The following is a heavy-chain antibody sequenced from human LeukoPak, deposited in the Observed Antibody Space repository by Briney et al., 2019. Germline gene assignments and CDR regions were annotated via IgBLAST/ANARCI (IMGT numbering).Heavy chain of an antibody. CDR3: AKGGARLHSYYLDY. D-gene: IGHD1-26*01. CDR1: GFRFSYFW. J-gene: IGHJ4*02. V-gene: IGHV3-30*02. Sequence: GGSLRLSCEASGFRFSYFWMSWVRQAPGKGLEWVAFIRYDGSTKYYTNSVKGRFTLSRDNFKNTLYLQMNSLRVEDTAVFYCAKGGARLHSYYLDYWGQGTLVTVSS. CDR2: IRYDGSTK.